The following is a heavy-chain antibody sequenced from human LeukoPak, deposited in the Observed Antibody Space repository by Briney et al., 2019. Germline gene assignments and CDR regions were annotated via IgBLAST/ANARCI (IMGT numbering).Heavy chain of an antibody. J-gene: IGHJ3*02. V-gene: IGHV3-21*01. CDR3: ARGSGTPVDAFDI. Sequence: GGSLRLSCAASGLTFSSYSMNVVRQAPGKGLGWVSSISSSSSYIYYADSVKSRFTISRDNAKNSLYLQMTSPRAEDTAVYYCARGSGTPVDAFDIWGQGTMVTVSS. D-gene: IGHD1-26*01. CDR2: ISSSSSYI. CDR1: GLTFSSYS.